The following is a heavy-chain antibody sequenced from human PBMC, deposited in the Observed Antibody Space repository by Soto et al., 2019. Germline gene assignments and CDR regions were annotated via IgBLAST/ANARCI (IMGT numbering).Heavy chain of an antibody. D-gene: IGHD3-22*01. Sequence: GGSLRLSCAASGFTFSSYAMSWVRQAPGKGLEWVSAISGSGGSTYYADSVKGRFTISRDNSKNTLYLQMNSLRAEDTAVYYCAKDLYYYHSSGYLLMFDYWGQGTLATVSS. CDR1: GFTFSSYA. CDR2: ISGSGGST. CDR3: AKDLYYYHSSGYLLMFDY. V-gene: IGHV3-23*01. J-gene: IGHJ4*02.